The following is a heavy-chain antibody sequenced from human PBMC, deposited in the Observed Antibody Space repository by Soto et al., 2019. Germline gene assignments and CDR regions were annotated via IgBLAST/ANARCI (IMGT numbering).Heavy chain of an antibody. V-gene: IGHV3-11*06. D-gene: IGHD4-4*01. J-gene: IGHJ4*02. CDR1: GFIFSHYY. CDR3: ARLPYSAYNRHFDY. CDR2: INPTSGHI. Sequence: QVQMVESGGGLVKPGGPLRLSCAASGFIFSHYYMGWIRQAPGKGLEWVSYINPTSGHINYAYSVKGRFTISRDNARNSLYLQMNSLTADDTAMYYCARLPYSAYNRHFDYCGQGTLVTVSS.